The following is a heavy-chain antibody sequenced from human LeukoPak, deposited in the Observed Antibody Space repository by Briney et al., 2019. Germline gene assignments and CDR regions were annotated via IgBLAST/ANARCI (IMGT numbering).Heavy chain of an antibody. D-gene: IGHD3-16*02. V-gene: IGHV4-34*01. CDR1: GGSFSGYY. CDR3: ARARYYDYIWGSYREYYFDY. J-gene: IGHJ4*02. Sequence: PSETLSLTCAVYGGSFSGYYWSWIRQPPGKGLEWIGEINHSGSTNYNPSLKSRVTISVDTSKNQFSLKLSSVTAADTAVYYCARARYYDYIWGSYREYYFDYWGQGTLVTVSS. CDR2: INHSGST.